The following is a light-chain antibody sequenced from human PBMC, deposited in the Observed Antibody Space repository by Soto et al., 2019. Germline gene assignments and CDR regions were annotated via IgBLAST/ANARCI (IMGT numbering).Light chain of an antibody. J-gene: IGKJ1*01. CDR2: AAS. V-gene: IGKV3-15*01. CDR3: QQYNNWPGT. Sequence: EILMAQSPATLSVSPGERATLSGGASQSVSSNLAWYHQKPGQASRLLIYAASTRATGIPARFSGSGSGTEFTLTISSLQSEDFAVYYCQQYNNWPGTFGQGTKVDIK. CDR1: QSVSSN.